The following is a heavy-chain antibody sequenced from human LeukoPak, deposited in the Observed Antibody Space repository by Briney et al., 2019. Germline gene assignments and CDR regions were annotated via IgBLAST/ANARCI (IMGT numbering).Heavy chain of an antibody. CDR2: ISTSGRAT. Sequence: PGGSLRLSSAASGFTFSSYAMSWVRQAPGKGLEWVSAISTSGRATYYADSVEGRFTISRDNSKNTLYLQMNSLRADDTAVYYCAKARGSSVYEQFDYWGQGTLVTVSS. V-gene: IGHV3-23*01. J-gene: IGHJ4*02. CDR1: GFTFSSYA. CDR3: AKARGSSVYEQFDY. D-gene: IGHD5/OR15-5a*01.